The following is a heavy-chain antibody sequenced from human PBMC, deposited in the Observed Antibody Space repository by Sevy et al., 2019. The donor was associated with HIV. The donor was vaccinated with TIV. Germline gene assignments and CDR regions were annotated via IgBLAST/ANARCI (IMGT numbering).Heavy chain of an antibody. CDR2: IKEDGSGR. J-gene: IGHJ4*02. CDR1: GFPFGSYW. Sequence: LSRTCADSGFPFGSYWMTWVRQAPGKGLEWVANIKEDGSGRFYVDSVRGRFTVSRDNAKKTLYLQMNNLRGEDTALYYCARLYSSSSGRGLDNWGQGALVTVSS. CDR3: ARLYSSSSGRGLDN. D-gene: IGHD6-6*01. V-gene: IGHV3-7*01.